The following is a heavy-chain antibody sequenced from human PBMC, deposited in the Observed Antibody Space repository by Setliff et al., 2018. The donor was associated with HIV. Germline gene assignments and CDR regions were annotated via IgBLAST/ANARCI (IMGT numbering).Heavy chain of an antibody. D-gene: IGHD4-4*01. Sequence: GRCLRLSCAASGISLSSYETNWVRQAPGKGLEWVSYISSSGSTKDYADSVRGRFTTSSDNAKNSLYLQMNSLTTEDTVIYYCSHQYRNRTGVRDSNHSFDYYMGAWGKGTTVTVSS. CDR2: ISSSGSTK. V-gene: IGHV3-48*03. CDR3: SHQYRNRTGVRDSNHSFDYYMGA. CDR1: GISLSSYE. J-gene: IGHJ6*03.